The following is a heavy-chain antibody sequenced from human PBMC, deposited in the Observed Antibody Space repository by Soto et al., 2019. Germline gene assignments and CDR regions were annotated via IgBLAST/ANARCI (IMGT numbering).Heavy chain of an antibody. CDR2: SIPNFGTA. D-gene: IGHD2-15*01. Sequence: QVQLVQSGAEVKKPGSSVKVSCKASGGTFSSYAISWVRQAPGQGLEWMGGSIPNFGTANYAQRFQGRVKIPADESTSTAYRELSSLRSEDTAVYYCARDRGPDEDGGNPLLEGDYYYGMDVWGQGTTVTVSS. V-gene: IGHV1-69*01. J-gene: IGHJ6*02. CDR1: GGTFSSYA. CDR3: ARDRGPDEDGGNPLLEGDYYYGMDV.